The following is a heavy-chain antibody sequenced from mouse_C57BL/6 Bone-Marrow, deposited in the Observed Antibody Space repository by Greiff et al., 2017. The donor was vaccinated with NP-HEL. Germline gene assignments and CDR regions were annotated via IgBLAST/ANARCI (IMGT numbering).Heavy chain of an antibody. J-gene: IGHJ4*01. CDR3: ARHLSAMDY. Sequence: EVKLVESGGDLVKPGGSLKLSCAASGFTFSSYGMSWVRQTPDKRLEWVATISSGGSYTYYPDSVKGRFTISRDNAKNTLYLQMSSLKSEDTAMYYCARHLSAMDYWGQGTSVTVSS. CDR2: ISSGGSYT. V-gene: IGHV5-6*01. CDR1: GFTFSSYG.